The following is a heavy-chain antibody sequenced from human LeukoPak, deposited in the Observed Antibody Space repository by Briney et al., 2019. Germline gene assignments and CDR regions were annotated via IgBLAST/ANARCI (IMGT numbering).Heavy chain of an antibody. J-gene: IGHJ6*04. Sequence: SETLSLTCTVSGGSVSSYYWSWIRQPPGKGLEWIGYIYYSGSTNYNPSLKSRVTISVDTSKNQSSLKLSSVTAADTAVYYCARGYIVVVPAALPHYGMDVWGKGTTVTVSS. CDR1: GGSVSSYY. D-gene: IGHD2-2*01. V-gene: IGHV4-59*02. CDR2: IYYSGST. CDR3: ARGYIVVVPAALPHYGMDV.